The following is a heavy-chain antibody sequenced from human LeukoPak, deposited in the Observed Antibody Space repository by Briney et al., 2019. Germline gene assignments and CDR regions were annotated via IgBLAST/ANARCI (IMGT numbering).Heavy chain of an antibody. CDR3: AKGIVGATKRPFDY. V-gene: IGHV3-30*04. D-gene: IGHD1-26*01. Sequence: GGSLRLSCAASGFTFNNYAMSWVRQAPGKGLEWVAVISYDGSNKYYADSVKGRFTISRDNSKNTLYLQMNSLRAEDTAVYYCAKGIVGATKRPFDYWGQGTLVTVSS. J-gene: IGHJ4*02. CDR2: ISYDGSNK. CDR1: GFTFNNYA.